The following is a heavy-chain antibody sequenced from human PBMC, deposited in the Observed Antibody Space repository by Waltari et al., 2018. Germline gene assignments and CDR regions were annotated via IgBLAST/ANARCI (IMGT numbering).Heavy chain of an antibody. CDR1: VGYISGFY. J-gene: IGHJ5*01. D-gene: IGHD2-21*02. CDR3: ARGGGGDWEWFDP. CDR2: IYYTGST. Sequence: QVQRQESGPRLLKPSEPLSLICTVSVGYISGFYWSWVRQPPGKGLDWIGYIYYTGSTNFNPSLKSRVTMSVDTSKNQFSLKLISVTAADTAFYYCARGGGGDWEWFDPWGQGTLVTVSS. V-gene: IGHV4-59*01.